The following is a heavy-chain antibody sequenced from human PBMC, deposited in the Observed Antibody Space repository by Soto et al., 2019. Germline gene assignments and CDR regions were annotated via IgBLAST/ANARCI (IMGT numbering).Heavy chain of an antibody. CDR1: GDSISNNREYS. D-gene: IGHD4-4*01. V-gene: IGHV4-39*01. CDR2: IFYNGNT. Sequence: QLQLQESGPGLVKPSETLSLNCTVSGDSISNNREYSWGWIRQPPGKGLEWIGSIFYNGNTYYNPSLKSRVTISLDTSNDKFSLKLRSVAAADTAVYYCGRRLQQRVCFICVDSWGQGTLVTVSS. CDR3: GRRLQQRVCFICVDS. J-gene: IGHJ5*01.